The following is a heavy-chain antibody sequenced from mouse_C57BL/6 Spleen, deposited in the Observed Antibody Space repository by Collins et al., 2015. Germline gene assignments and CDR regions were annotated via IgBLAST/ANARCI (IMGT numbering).Heavy chain of an antibody. J-gene: IGHJ4*01. D-gene: IGHD1-3*01. V-gene: IGHV9-4*02. CDR3: ATKGDAMDY. CDR2: INTQSGVP. CDR1: GYTFTSAG. Sequence: QIQLVQSGPELRSLERQSGSPARLLGYTFTSAGMQWVQKMPGKGLKWIGWINTQSGVPKYAEDFKGRFAFSLETSASTAYLQISNLKNEDTATYFCATKGDAMDYWGQGTSVTVSS.